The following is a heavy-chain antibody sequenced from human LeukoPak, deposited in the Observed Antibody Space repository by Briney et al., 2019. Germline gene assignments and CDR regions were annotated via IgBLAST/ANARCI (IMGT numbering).Heavy chain of an antibody. V-gene: IGHV5-51*01. Sequence: VDSLKLSCKCSGYSFPLYWIGGARQMPGKGLDWMGLIYPGDSDTSYRPSFQGQVTISADKSISTVYLHGSSLKSSATAMYYCASPHGGNPSDAFDIWGQGTMVTVSS. J-gene: IGHJ3*02. CDR2: IYPGDSDT. CDR1: GYSFPLYW. CDR3: ASPHGGNPSDAFDI. D-gene: IGHD4-23*01.